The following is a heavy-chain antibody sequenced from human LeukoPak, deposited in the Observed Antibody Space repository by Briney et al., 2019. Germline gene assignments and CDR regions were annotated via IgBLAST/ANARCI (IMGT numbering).Heavy chain of an antibody. J-gene: IGHJ4*02. Sequence: QSGGTLTLSCAVSGITLSNYGMSWVRQAPGKGLEWVAGISGSGGSTNHADSVKGRFTISRDNSKNTLYLQMNSLRAEDTAVYYCAKVFFSYGSGSYYDYFDYWGQGTLVTVSS. D-gene: IGHD3-10*01. CDR2: ISGSGGST. V-gene: IGHV3-23*01. CDR3: AKVFFSYGSGSYYDYFDY. CDR1: GITLSNYG.